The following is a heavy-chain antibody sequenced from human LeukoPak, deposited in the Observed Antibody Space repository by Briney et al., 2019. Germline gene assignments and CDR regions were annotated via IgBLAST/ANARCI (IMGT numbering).Heavy chain of an antibody. CDR2: ISGYGGST. Sequence: PGGSLRLSCAASGFTFSSYAMSWVRQAPGKGLEWVSAISGYGGSTYYADSVKGRFTISRDNSKNTPYLQMNSLRAEDTAVYYCAKDHYGDYGALDYWGQGTLVTVSS. J-gene: IGHJ4*02. CDR3: AKDHYGDYGALDY. V-gene: IGHV3-23*01. CDR1: GFTFSSYA. D-gene: IGHD4-17*01.